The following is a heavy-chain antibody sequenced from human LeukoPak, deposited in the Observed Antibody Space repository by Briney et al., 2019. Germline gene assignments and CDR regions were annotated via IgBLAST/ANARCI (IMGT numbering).Heavy chain of an antibody. J-gene: IGHJ5*02. Sequence: SQSLSLTCTVSGGSISNYYWNWIRQPPGKGQEWDGHISYSGGTKYNPSLQSRVTISIDTSKNQFSLNLSSVTAADTAVYYCARRVIMSATGVPDTWLDPWGQGILVTVSS. CDR3: ARRVIMSATGVPDTWLDP. CDR2: ISYSGGT. D-gene: IGHD2-8*02. CDR1: GGSISNYY. V-gene: IGHV4-59*08.